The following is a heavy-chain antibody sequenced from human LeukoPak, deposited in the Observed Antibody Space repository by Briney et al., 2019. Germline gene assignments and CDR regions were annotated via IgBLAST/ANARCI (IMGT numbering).Heavy chain of an antibody. CDR3: ARAYYDRSGYYLGGPTFDY. CDR2: IYHSGST. D-gene: IGHD3-22*01. Sequence: SETLSLTCTVSGGSISSGGYSWSWIRQPPGKGLEWIGYIYHSGSTYYIPSLKSRVTISVDRSKNQFSLKLSSVTAADTAVYYCARAYYDRSGYYLGGPTFDYWGQGTLVTVSS. V-gene: IGHV4-30-2*01. J-gene: IGHJ4*02. CDR1: GGSISSGGYS.